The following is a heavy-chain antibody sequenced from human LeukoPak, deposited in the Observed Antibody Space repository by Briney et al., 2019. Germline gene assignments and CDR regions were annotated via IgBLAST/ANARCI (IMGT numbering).Heavy chain of an antibody. D-gene: IGHD3-22*01. CDR1: GYTFTRNG. CDR3: AYESSAYYVY. Sequence: ASVKISCKASGYTFTRNGISWVRLAPGEGLEWMGWFSAYNGNTNYAQKFQGRVTMTTDTPTSTAYMELRSLRSDDTAVYYCAYESSAYYVYWGQGTLVTVSS. V-gene: IGHV1-18*01. J-gene: IGHJ4*02. CDR2: FSAYNGNT.